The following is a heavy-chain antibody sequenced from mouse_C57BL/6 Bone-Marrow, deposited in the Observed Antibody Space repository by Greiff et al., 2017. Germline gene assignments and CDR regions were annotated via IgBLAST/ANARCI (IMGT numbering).Heavy chain of an antibody. D-gene: IGHD2-2*01. CDR1: GYTFTSYW. V-gene: IGHV1-69*01. CDR2: IDPSDSYT. Sequence: VQLQQSGAELVMPGASVKLSCKASGYTFTSYWMHWVKQRPGQGLEWIGEIDPSDSYTNYNQKFKGKSTLTVDKSSSTAYMQLSSLTSEDSAVYYCARRGGYDDYAMDYRGQGTSVTVSS. J-gene: IGHJ4*01. CDR3: ARRGGYDDYAMDY.